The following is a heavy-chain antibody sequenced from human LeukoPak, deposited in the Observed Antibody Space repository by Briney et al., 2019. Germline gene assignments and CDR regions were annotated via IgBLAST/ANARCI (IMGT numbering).Heavy chain of an antibody. D-gene: IGHD3-10*01. V-gene: IGHV3-33*01. Sequence: GGSLRLSCAASGFTFSDYAMHWVRQAPGKGLEWVAVIGYDGSNKYDADSVKGRFTISRDNSKNMMYLQTNSLRAEDTAVYYCARDRFMVRGVMVGTFDLWGQGTMVTVSS. CDR1: GFTFSDYA. CDR2: IGYDGSNK. CDR3: ARDRFMVRGVMVGTFDL. J-gene: IGHJ3*01.